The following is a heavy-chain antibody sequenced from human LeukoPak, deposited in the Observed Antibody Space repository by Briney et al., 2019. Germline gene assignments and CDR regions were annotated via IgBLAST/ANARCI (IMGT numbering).Heavy chain of an antibody. Sequence: PSETLSLTCTVSGGSISSSSYYWGWIRQPPGKGLEWIGYIYYSGSTNYNPSLKSRVTISVDTSKNQFSLKLSSVTAADTAVYYCAREGSGIDYWGQGTLVTVSS. CDR2: IYYSGST. J-gene: IGHJ4*02. CDR3: AREGSGIDY. CDR1: GGSISSSSYY. D-gene: IGHD1-26*01. V-gene: IGHV4-61*05.